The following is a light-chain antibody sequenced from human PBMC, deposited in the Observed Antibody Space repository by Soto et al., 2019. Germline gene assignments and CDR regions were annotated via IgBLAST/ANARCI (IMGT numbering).Light chain of an antibody. Sequence: EIVLTQSPGTLSLSPGETATLSCRASQPVSSGYLAWYQQKPGQSPTLLIYGASYRAAGTPDRFSGSGFGTDFTLTISRLEPEDFAVYYCQQYSNSWTFGQGIKVEIK. J-gene: IGKJ1*01. CDR1: QPVSSGY. CDR2: GAS. V-gene: IGKV3-20*01. CDR3: QQYSNSWT.